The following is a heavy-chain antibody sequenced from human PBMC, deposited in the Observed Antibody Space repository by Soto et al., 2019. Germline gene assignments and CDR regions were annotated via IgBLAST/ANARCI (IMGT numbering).Heavy chain of an antibody. Sequence: QVQLVESGGGVVQPGRSLRLSCAASGFTFSSYGMHWVRQAPGKGLERVAVIWYDGSNKYYADSVKGRFTISRDNSKNTLYLQINSLRAEDKDVYYCARSPDYGDYAYYFDYWGQGTLVTVSS. D-gene: IGHD4-17*01. J-gene: IGHJ4*02. CDR2: IWYDGSNK. CDR1: GFTFSSYG. V-gene: IGHV3-33*01. CDR3: ARSPDYGDYAYYFDY.